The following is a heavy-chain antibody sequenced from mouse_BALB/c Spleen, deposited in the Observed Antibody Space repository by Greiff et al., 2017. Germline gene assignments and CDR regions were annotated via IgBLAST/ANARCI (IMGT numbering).Heavy chain of an antibody. V-gene: IGHV2-9*02. CDR2: IWAGGST. CDR1: GFSLTSYG. CDR3: ARDDGSSYTWYFDV. Sequence: QVQLKQSGPGLVAPSQSLSITCTVSGFSLTSYGVHWVRQPPGKGLEWLGVIWAGGSTNYNSALMSRLSISKDNSKSQVFLKMNSLQTDDTAMYYCARDDGSSYTWYFDVWGAGTTVTVSS. J-gene: IGHJ1*01. D-gene: IGHD1-1*01.